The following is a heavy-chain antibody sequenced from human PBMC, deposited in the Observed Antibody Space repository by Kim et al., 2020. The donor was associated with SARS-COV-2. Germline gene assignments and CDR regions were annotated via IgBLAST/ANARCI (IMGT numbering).Heavy chain of an antibody. CDR3: ARALHYYDSSGYYYAVGTKYYFDY. J-gene: IGHJ4*02. CDR1: GFTFSSYS. Sequence: GGSLRLSCAASGFTFSSYSMNWVRQAPGKGLEWVSSISSSSSYIYYADSVKGRFTISRDNAKNSLYLQMNSLRAEDTAVYYCARALHYYDSSGYYYAVGTKYYFDYWGQGTLVTVSS. CDR2: ISSSSSYI. D-gene: IGHD3-22*01. V-gene: IGHV3-21*01.